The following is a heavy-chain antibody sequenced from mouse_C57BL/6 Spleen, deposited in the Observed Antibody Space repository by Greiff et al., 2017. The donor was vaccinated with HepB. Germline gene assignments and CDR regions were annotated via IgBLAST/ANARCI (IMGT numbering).Heavy chain of an antibody. CDR3: TRRGLAWFAY. CDR2: IDPETGGT. V-gene: IGHV1-15*01. D-gene: IGHD6-1*01. Sequence: QVQLKQSGAELVRPGASVTLSCKASGYTFTDYEMHWVKQTPVHGLEWIGAIDPETGGTAYNQKFKGKAILTADKSSSTAYMELRSRTSEDSAVYYCTRRGLAWFAYWGQGTLVTVSA. CDR1: GYTFTDYE. J-gene: IGHJ3*01.